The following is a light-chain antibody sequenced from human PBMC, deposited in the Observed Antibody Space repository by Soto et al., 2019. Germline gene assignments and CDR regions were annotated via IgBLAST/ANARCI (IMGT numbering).Light chain of an antibody. CDR2: DAS. J-gene: IGKJ1*01. V-gene: IGKV1-5*01. CDR3: QQYYNYST. CDR1: QTISSW. Sequence: DLQMTQSPSTLPASVGDSVAITCRASQTISSWLAWYQQKTGKAPDLLIYDASRLAGGVPSRFSGSESGTEFTLTIGSLQPDDFATYFCQQYYNYSTFGQGTKVDIK.